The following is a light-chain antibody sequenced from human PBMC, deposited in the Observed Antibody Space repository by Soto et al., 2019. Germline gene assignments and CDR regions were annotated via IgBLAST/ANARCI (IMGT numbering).Light chain of an antibody. CDR2: KAS. Sequence: DIQMTQSPSTLSASVGDRFTIISRASENIGGWLAWYQQKPGRAPKLLIYKASNLENGVPSRFSGSGSGTEFTLTISSLQPDDFATYYCQQCKNYPPWTFGQGT. CDR1: ENIGGW. J-gene: IGKJ1*01. V-gene: IGKV1-5*03. CDR3: QQCKNYPPWT.